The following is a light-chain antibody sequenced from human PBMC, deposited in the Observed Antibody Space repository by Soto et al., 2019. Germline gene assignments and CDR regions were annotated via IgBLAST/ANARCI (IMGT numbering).Light chain of an antibody. CDR1: QTVSSSF. Sequence: ELVLTQSQGTLSVSPGASATLSCRASQTVSSSFLAWYQQTPGQAPRLLIYAASSRATGIPDRFSGSGSGTDFTLTISSLEPEYFAVYDCQQRSNWITFGQGTRLEIK. CDR2: AAS. CDR3: QQRSNWIT. J-gene: IGKJ5*01. V-gene: IGKV3D-20*02.